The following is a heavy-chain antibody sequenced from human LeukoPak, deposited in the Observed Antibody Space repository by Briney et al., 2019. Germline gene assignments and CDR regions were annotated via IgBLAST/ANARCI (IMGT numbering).Heavy chain of an antibody. J-gene: IGHJ1*01. CDR3: ARVCYSSPRWGIQH. Sequence: SETLSLTCAVYGGSFSGYYWSWIRQPPGKGLEWIGEINHSGSTNYNPSLKSRVTISVDTSKNQFSLKLSSVTAADTAVYYCARVCYSSPRWGIQHWGQGTLVTVSS. CDR1: GGSFSGYY. V-gene: IGHV4-34*01. CDR2: INHSGST. D-gene: IGHD6-13*01.